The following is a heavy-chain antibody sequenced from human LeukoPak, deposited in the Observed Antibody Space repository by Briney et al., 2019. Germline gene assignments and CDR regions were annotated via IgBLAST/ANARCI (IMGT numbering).Heavy chain of an antibody. V-gene: IGHV3-7*01. J-gene: IGHJ4*02. Sequence: GGSLRLSCAASGFTFSSYWMSWVRQAPGKGLEWVANIKQDGSEKYYVDSVKGRFTISRDNAKNSLYLQMNSLRAEDTAVYYCATDGGAVRGVTYHDYWGQGTLVTVSS. CDR2: IKQDGSEK. CDR3: ATDGGAVRGVTYHDY. D-gene: IGHD3-10*01. CDR1: GFTFSSYW.